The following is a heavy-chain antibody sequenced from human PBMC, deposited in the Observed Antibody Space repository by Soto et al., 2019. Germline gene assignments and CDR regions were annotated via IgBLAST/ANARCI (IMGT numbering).Heavy chain of an antibody. D-gene: IGHD3-16*02. V-gene: IGHV3-23*01. CDR2: ISGSGGST. CDR1: GFTFSSYA. CDR3: AKKMITFGGVIVICPFDY. Sequence: GGSLRLSCAASGFTFSSYAMSWVRQAPGKGLEWVSAISGSGGSTYYADSVKGRFTISRDNSKNTLYLQMNSLRAEDTAVYYCAKKMITFGGVIVICPFDYWGQGTLVTVSS. J-gene: IGHJ4*02.